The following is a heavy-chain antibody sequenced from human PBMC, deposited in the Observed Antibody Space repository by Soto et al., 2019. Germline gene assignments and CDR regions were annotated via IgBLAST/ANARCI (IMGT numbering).Heavy chain of an antibody. V-gene: IGHV1-46*01. Sequence: QVQLVQSGAEVKKPGASVKDSCKASGYTFTDYYVHWLRQAPGQGLEWMGIINPIGGITTYAQKFQGRVTMTRDTSTTTVYMELSSLRSEDTAVFYCARVFGSSTHYFHYWGQGTLVTVSS. CDR2: INPIGGIT. CDR1: GYTFTDYY. D-gene: IGHD2-2*01. J-gene: IGHJ4*02. CDR3: ARVFGSSTHYFHY.